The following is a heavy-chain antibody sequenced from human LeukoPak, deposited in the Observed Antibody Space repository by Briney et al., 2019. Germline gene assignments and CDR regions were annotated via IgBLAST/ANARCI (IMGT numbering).Heavy chain of an antibody. CDR2: MSVNGINK. CDR1: GVSFSSYS. D-gene: IGHD2-15*01. Sequence: GGSLRLSCVASGVSFSSYSIHWVRRVPGKGLEWVAVMSVNGINKYYADSVRGRFTVSRDISKNTQFLQMNSLRFEDTAVYFCARERCSGGSCTYDPFDIWGHGTMVTVST. CDR3: ARERCSGGSCTYDPFDI. J-gene: IGHJ3*02. V-gene: IGHV3-30-3*01.